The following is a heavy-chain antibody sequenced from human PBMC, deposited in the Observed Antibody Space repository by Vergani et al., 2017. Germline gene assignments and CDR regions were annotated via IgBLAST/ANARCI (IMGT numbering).Heavy chain of an antibody. CDR3: AGVRYCSSGSCYSDIGFDY. CDR1: GGSISSGGYY. V-gene: IGHV4-31*03. J-gene: IGHJ4*02. CDR2: IYYSGST. Sequence: QVQLQESGPGLVKPSQTLSLTCTVSGGSISSGGYYWSWIRQHPGKGLEWIGYIYYSGSTYYNPSLKSRVTISVDTSKNQFSLKLSSVTAADTTVYYCAGVRYCSSGSCYSDIGFDYWDQGTLVTVSS. D-gene: IGHD2-15*01.